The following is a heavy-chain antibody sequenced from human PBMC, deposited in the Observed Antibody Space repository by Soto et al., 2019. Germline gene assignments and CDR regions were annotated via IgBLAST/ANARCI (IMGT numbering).Heavy chain of an antibody. D-gene: IGHD1-20*01. V-gene: IGHV4-59*01. CDR3: ARTHNWNLVYGMDV. CDR1: GGSISSYY. CDR2: IYYSGST. J-gene: IGHJ6*02. Sequence: PSETLSLTCTVSGGSISSYYWSWIRQPPGKGLEWIGYIYYSGSTNYNPSLKSRVTISVDTSKNQFSLKLSSVTAADSAVYYCARTHNWNLVYGMDVWGQGATVTVSS.